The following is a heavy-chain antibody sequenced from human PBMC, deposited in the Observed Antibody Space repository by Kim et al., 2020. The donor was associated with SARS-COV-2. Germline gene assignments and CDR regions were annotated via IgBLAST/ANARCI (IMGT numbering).Heavy chain of an antibody. Sequence: ADAVKCRFTISRANSTATLYLQMNSMRAEDTAVYYCAKKFAVIVATLIDYWGQGTLVTVSS. CDR3: AKKFAVIVATLIDY. D-gene: IGHD5-12*01. J-gene: IGHJ4*02. V-gene: IGHV3-23*01.